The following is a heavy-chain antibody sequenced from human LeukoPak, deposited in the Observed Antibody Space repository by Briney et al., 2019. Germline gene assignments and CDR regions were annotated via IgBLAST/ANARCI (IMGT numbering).Heavy chain of an antibody. V-gene: IGHV3-23*01. Sequence: PGGSLRLSRAASGFTFSSYAMSWVRQAPGKGLEWASAISGSGGSTYYADSVKGRFTISRDNSKNTLYLQMNSLRAEDTAVYYCARPYSSSYPYWGQGTLVTVSS. D-gene: IGHD6-13*01. CDR1: GFTFSSYA. CDR3: ARPYSSSYPY. J-gene: IGHJ4*02. CDR2: ISGSGGST.